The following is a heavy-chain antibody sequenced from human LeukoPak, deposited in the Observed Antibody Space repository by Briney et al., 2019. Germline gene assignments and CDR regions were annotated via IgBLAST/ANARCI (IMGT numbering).Heavy chain of an antibody. CDR1: GYTLTSHG. V-gene: IGHV1-18*01. CDR3: ARDSRRSFRNSGRPLDY. J-gene: IGHJ4*02. Sequence: SVKASRTPSGYTLTSHGISWVPQVPGQGLEWMGWISAYNGNTNYAQKLQGRVTMTTDTSTSTAYMELRSLRSDDTAVYYCARDSRRSFRNSGRPLDYWGQGTLVTVSS. D-gene: IGHD1-14*01. CDR2: ISAYNGNT.